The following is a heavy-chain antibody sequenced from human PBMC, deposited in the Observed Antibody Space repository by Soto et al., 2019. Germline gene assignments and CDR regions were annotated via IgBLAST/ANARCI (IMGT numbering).Heavy chain of an antibody. CDR2: ISQDGSVK. CDR3: AGRQQNYYYYGMDV. J-gene: IGHJ6*02. D-gene: IGHD6-13*01. CDR1: GISISTYA. Sequence: QVQLVESGGGVVQPGRSLTVSCADSGISISTYAMHWVRQAPGKGLEWVAVISQDGSVKYYADSVKGRFTISRDNPKNTLFLQMNSLGADDTAVYYCAGRQQNYYYYGMDVWGQGTTVTVSS. V-gene: IGHV3-30*03.